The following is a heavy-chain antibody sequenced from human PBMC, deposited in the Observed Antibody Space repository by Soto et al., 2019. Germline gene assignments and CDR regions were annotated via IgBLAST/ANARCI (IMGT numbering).Heavy chain of an antibody. CDR2: IYYSGST. Sequence: SETLSLTCTVSGGSISSGGYYWSWIRQHPGKGLEWIGYIYYSGSTYYNPSLKSRVTISVDTSKNQFSLKLSSVTAADTAVYYCARFSRGGSSFYGVDVWGQGTTVTVSS. CDR1: GGSISSGGYY. D-gene: IGHD6-6*01. J-gene: IGHJ6*02. V-gene: IGHV4-31*03. CDR3: ARFSRGGSSFYGVDV.